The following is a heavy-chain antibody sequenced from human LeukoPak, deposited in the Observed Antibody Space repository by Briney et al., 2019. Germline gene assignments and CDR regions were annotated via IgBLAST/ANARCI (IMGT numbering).Heavy chain of an antibody. V-gene: IGHV4-39*01. Sequence: PSEALSLTRTVSGGSLSSSSYYWGWIRQPPGKGLEWIGSIYYSGSTYYTPSLKSRVTISVDTSKNQFSLKLSCVTAADTAVYYCARVSTAAVSWGQGTLVTVFS. CDR3: ARVSTAAVS. D-gene: IGHD5/OR15-5a*01. CDR2: IYYSGST. J-gene: IGHJ5*02. CDR1: GGSLSSSSYY.